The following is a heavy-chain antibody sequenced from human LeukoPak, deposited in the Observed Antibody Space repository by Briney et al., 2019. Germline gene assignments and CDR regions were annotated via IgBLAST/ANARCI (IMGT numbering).Heavy chain of an antibody. D-gene: IGHD4-11*01. CDR3: AKDLTTVTGIDDY. J-gene: IGHJ4*02. CDR2: IIPILGIA. Sequence: SVTVSCKASGGTFSSYAISWVRQAPGQGLEWMGRIIPILGIANYAQKFQGRVTINADKSTSTAYMELSSLRSEDTAVYYCAKDLTTVTGIDDYWGQGTLVTVSS. CDR1: GGTFSSYA. V-gene: IGHV1-69*04.